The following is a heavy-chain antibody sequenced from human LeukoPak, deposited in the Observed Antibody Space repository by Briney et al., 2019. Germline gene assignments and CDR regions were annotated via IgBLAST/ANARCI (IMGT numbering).Heavy chain of an antibody. Sequence: GGSLRLSCAASGFTFSSYGMSWGRQAPGKGLEWVSGISAGGSNTYYADSVMGRFTISRDNSKNTLYLQMNSLRAEDTALYYCARDPAVAGTDYFDYWGQGTLVTVSS. V-gene: IGHV3-23*01. J-gene: IGHJ4*02. CDR3: ARDPAVAGTDYFDY. CDR2: ISAGGSNT. D-gene: IGHD6-19*01. CDR1: GFTFSSYG.